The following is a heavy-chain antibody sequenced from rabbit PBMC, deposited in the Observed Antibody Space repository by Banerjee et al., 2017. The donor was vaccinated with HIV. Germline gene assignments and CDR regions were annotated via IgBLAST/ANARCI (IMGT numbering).Heavy chain of an antibody. Sequence: QSLEESGGDLVKPGASLTLTCTASGFSFSSNYYMCWVRQAPGKGLELIACIYVGSSGTTNYASWTKGRNTISKTSSTTVTLQMTSLTAADTATYFCASGGGGGNYSLWGPGSLVTVS. V-gene: IGHV1S40*01. J-gene: IGHJ4*01. D-gene: IGHD4-1*01. CDR2: IYVGSSGTT. CDR3: ASGGGGGNYSL. CDR1: GFSFSSNYY.